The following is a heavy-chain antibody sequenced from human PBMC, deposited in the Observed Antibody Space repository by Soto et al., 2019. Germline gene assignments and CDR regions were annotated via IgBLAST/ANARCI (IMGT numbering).Heavy chain of an antibody. Sequence: QVQLVESGGGVVQPRRSLRLSCAASGFTFSSYAMHWVRQAPGKGLEWVAVISYDGSNKYYADSVKGRFTISRDNSKNTLYLQMNSLRAEDTAVYYCARDRGARDYWGQGTLVTVSS. V-gene: IGHV3-30-3*01. J-gene: IGHJ4*02. D-gene: IGHD1-26*01. CDR2: ISYDGSNK. CDR3: ARDRGARDY. CDR1: GFTFSSYA.